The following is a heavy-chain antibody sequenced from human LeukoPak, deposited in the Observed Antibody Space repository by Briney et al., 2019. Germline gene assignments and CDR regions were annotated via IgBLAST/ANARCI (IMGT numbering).Heavy chain of an antibody. CDR1: GDSVSHD. Sequence: ASVKVSCKASGDSVSHDISWVRQAPAQGFEWMGGIIPMSRTTDYAQKFRDRVTITTDESTSTVYMEVRSLSFEDTAIYYCASDSGSGMYDLDVWGKGTTVAVAS. V-gene: IGHV1-69*05. J-gene: IGHJ6*03. CDR3: ASDSGSGMYDLDV. D-gene: IGHD3-10*01. CDR2: IIPMSRTT.